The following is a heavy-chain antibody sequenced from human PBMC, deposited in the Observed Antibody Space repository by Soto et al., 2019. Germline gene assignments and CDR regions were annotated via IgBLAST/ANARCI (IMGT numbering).Heavy chain of an antibody. CDR2: IYPGDSDT. Sequence: GASLKITCKGSGYSFTSYWIGWVPQMPGKGLEWMGIIYPGDSDTRYSPSFQGQVTISADKSISTAYLQWSSLKASDTAMYYCAIHTQKGLFRSPGLDVWGQGTTVTVSS. CDR1: GYSFTSYW. V-gene: IGHV5-51*01. J-gene: IGHJ6*02. D-gene: IGHD2-21*01. CDR3: AIHTQKGLFRSPGLDV.